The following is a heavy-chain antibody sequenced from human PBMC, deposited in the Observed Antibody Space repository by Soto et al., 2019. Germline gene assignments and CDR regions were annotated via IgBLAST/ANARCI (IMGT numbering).Heavy chain of an antibody. CDR2: ISGYNGHT. V-gene: IGHV1-18*01. CDR1: GYTFTTYG. J-gene: IGHJ6*02. CDR3: AREGEMTYYYYGLDV. D-gene: IGHD3-16*01. Sequence: QVQLVQSGAEVRKPGASVKVSCKASGYTFTTYGISWVRQAPGQGLEWMGWISGYNGHTKYAQKFQGRVTMTTDTSTSTVYMDVRSLRSDDTAVYYCAREGEMTYYYYGLDVWGQGTTVTVSS.